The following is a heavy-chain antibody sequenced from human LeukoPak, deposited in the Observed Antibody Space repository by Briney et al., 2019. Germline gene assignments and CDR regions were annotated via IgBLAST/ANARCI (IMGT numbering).Heavy chain of an antibody. Sequence: ASVKVSCKASGYTFTGYYMHWVRQAPGQGLEWMGWISGHNGNTNYAQKLQGRVTMTTDTSTSTASMELRSLRSDDSAVYYCARDYNGGYSYGNYFDYWGQGTLVTVSS. D-gene: IGHD5-18*01. CDR3: ARDYNGGYSYGNYFDY. J-gene: IGHJ4*02. CDR1: GYTFTGYY. CDR2: ISGHNGNT. V-gene: IGHV1-18*04.